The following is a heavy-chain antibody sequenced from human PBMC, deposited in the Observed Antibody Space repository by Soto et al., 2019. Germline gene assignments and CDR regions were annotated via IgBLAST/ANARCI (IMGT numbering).Heavy chain of an antibody. CDR1: GGSFSGYY. J-gene: IGHJ4*02. V-gene: IGHV4-59*01. Sequence: LSLTCAVYGGSFSGYYWSWIRQPPGKGLEWIGYIYYSGSTNYNPPLKSRVTISVDTSKNQFSLKLSSVTAADTAVYYCARARGYSYGYFDYWGQGTLVTVSS. CDR3: ARARGYSYGYFDY. D-gene: IGHD5-18*01. CDR2: IYYSGST.